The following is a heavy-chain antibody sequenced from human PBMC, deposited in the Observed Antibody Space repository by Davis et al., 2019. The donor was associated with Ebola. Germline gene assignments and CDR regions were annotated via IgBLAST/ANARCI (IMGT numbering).Heavy chain of an antibody. CDR1: GGSISSGDYY. Sequence: PSETLSLTCTVSGGSISSGDYYWSWIRQPPGKGLEWIGEINHSGSTNYNPSLKSRVTISVDTSKNQFSLKLSSVTAADTAVYYCARVGKKYDFWSGYYGYDYYYGMDVWGQGTTVTVSS. J-gene: IGHJ6*02. CDR3: ARVGKKYDFWSGYYGYDYYYGMDV. CDR2: INHSGST. D-gene: IGHD3-3*01. V-gene: IGHV4-39*07.